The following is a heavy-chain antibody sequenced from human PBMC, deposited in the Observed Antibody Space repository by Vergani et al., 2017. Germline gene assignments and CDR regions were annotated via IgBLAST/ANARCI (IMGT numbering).Heavy chain of an antibody. J-gene: IGHJ4*02. CDR2: INHSGST. CDR1: GGSFSGYY. Sequence: QVQLQQWGAGLLKPSETLSLTCAVYGGSFSGYYWSWIRQPPGKGLEWIGEINHSGSTNYNPSIKSRVTISVDTSKNQFSLKLSSVTAADTAVYYCAREGGRGAILRRYYIDYWGKGTLVTVSS. V-gene: IGHV4-34*01. D-gene: IGHD3-10*01. CDR3: AREGGRGAILRRYYIDY.